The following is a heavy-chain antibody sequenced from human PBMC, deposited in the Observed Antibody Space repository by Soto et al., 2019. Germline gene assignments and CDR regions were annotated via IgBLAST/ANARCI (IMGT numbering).Heavy chain of an antibody. Sequence: QVQLVQSGPEVKKPGSSVKVSCKTSGGTLSSYSFIWVRQAPGQELEWVGRIITFVGKANVAQRFQGRVTITAGRSTATVYMELRRLTSDDTAFYYCARATGGHDAGENYMDVWDTGTTVPVSS. CDR2: IITFVGKA. CDR1: GGTLSSYS. D-gene: IGHD5-12*01. V-gene: IGHV1-69*08. CDR3: ARATGGHDAGENYMDV. J-gene: IGHJ6*03.